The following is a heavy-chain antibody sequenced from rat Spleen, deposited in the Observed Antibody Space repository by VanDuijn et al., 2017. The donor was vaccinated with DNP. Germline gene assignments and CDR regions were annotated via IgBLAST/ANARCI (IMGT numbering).Heavy chain of an antibody. V-gene: IGHV4-2*01. Sequence: EVKLVESGGGLVQPGRSLKLSCAASGFNFNDYWMGWVRQAPGKGLEWIGQINKDSSSINYPPSLKDKFTIFRDNAQDTLYLQMSKLGSEDTATYYCAGYYYDGSYYYGNFDYWGQGVMVTVSS. J-gene: IGHJ2*01. CDR2: INKDSSSI. CDR1: GFNFNDYW. D-gene: IGHD1-12*02. CDR3: AGYYYDGSYYYGNFDY.